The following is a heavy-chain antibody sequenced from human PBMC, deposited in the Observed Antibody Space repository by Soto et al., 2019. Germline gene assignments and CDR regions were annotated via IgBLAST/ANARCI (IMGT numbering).Heavy chain of an antibody. CDR2: ISSSSSYI. CDR1: GFTFSNYN. Sequence: EVQLVESGGGLVKPGGSLRLSCAASGFTFSNYNMNWVRQAPGKGLEWVSSISSSSSYIYYADSVKGRFTISRDNAKNSQYLQMKSLRAEDTAVDYCARGAAEGGRAAIDHWGQGTLVTVSS. D-gene: IGHD6-13*01. V-gene: IGHV3-21*01. J-gene: IGHJ4*02. CDR3: ARGAAEGGRAAIDH.